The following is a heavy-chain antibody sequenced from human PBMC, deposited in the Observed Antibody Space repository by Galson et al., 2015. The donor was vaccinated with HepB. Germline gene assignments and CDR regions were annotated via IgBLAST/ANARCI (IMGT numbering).Heavy chain of an antibody. Sequence: QSGAEVKKPGESLKISCKDSGYSFTTYWIGWVRQMPGKGLDWMGVIYTGDSDTRYSPSFQGQVTISVDKSITTAYLQWSSLKASDTAMYYCARRFCNDSNCYFLDSWGQGTQVTVSS. CDR3: ARRFCNDSNCYFLDS. CDR1: GYSFTTYW. D-gene: IGHD2-21*02. CDR2: IYTGDSDT. V-gene: IGHV5-51*03. J-gene: IGHJ5*01.